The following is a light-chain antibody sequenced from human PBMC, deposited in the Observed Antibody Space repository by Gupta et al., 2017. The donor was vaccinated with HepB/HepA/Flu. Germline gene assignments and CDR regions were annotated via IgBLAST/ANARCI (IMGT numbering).Light chain of an antibody. CDR1: SSDVGGYNY. Sequence: SALTQPPSASGSPGQSVTISCTGTSSDVGGYNYVSWYQQHPAKAPKLMIYEVSKRPAGAPDRFSGSKSGNTASLTVSGLEAEEEADYYCSSYAGSNNVVFGGGTKLTVL. J-gene: IGLJ2*01. CDR3: SSYAGSNNVV. CDR2: EVS. V-gene: IGLV2-8*01.